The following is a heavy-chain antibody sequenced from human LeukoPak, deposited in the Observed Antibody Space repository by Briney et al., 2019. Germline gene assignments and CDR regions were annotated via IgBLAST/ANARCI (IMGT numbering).Heavy chain of an antibody. Sequence: PSETLSLTCTVSGGSISSSSYYWGWIRQPPGKGLEWIGEINHSGRTNYNPSLKSRVIMSVDTSKNQFSLKLSSVTAADTAVYYCARDRPTVTSYYYYGMDVWGQGTTVTVSS. CDR1: GGSISSSSYY. J-gene: IGHJ6*02. V-gene: IGHV4-39*07. CDR2: INHSGRT. CDR3: ARDRPTVTSYYYYGMDV. D-gene: IGHD4-17*01.